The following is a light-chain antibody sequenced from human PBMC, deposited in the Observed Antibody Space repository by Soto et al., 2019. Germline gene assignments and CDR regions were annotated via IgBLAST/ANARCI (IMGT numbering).Light chain of an antibody. CDR2: DAS. CDR1: QSISSW. CDR3: QQYNSDSWT. J-gene: IGKJ1*01. Sequence: DIQMTQSPSTLSASVGDRVNITCRASQSISSWLAWYQQKPGKAPKLLIYDASSLESGVPSRFSGSGSGTEFTLTISSLQPDEFATYYCQQYNSDSWTFGQGTKVEIK. V-gene: IGKV1-5*01.